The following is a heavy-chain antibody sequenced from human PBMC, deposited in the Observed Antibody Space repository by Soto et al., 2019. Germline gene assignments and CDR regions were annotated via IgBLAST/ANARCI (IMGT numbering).Heavy chain of an antibody. D-gene: IGHD5-12*01. CDR2: IWYDGSNK. Sequence: GGSLRLSCAASGFTFSSYGMHWVRQAPGKELEWVEVIWYDGSNKYYADSVKGRFTISRDNSKNTLYLQMNSLRAEDTVVYYCARAAVEMATIFGMDVWGQGTTVTVSS. J-gene: IGHJ6*02. V-gene: IGHV3-33*01. CDR1: GFTFSSYG. CDR3: ARAAVEMATIFGMDV.